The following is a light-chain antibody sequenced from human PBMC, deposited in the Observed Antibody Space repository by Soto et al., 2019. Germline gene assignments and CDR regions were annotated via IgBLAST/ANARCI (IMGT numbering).Light chain of an antibody. J-gene: IGLJ3*02. CDR1: SSNIWAGYD. Sequence: QSVLTQPPSVSGPPGQRVTISCTGSSSNIWAGYDVHWYQQLPGTAPKLLIYGNSNRPSGVPDRFSGSKSGTSASLAITGLQAEDEADYYCQSYDSSLSGWVFGGGTKLTV. CDR2: GNS. CDR3: QSYDSSLSGWV. V-gene: IGLV1-40*01.